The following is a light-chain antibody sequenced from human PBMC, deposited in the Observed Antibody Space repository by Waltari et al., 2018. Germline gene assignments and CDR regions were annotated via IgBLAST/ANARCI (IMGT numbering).Light chain of an antibody. CDR3: QQYYATPLT. CDR1: QSVLHTNNRNY. V-gene: IGKV4-1*01. CDR2: WAS. J-gene: IGKJ4*01. Sequence: DIVMTQSPDSLAVSLGERATINCKSSQSVLHTNNRNYLAWYQQRPGQSPKLLFSWASDRESGVPDRFSGSGYGTDFTLTITSLQAEDVATYYCQQYYATPLTFGGGTKVVIK.